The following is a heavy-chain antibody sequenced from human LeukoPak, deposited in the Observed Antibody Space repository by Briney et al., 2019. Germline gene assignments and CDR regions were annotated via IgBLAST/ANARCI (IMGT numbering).Heavy chain of an antibody. V-gene: IGHV1-2*02. J-gene: IGHJ4*02. Sequence: EASVKVSCKASGYTFTDYYMHWVRQAPGQGLEWMGWINPNSGGTNYAQKFQGRVTMTRDTSISTAYMELSRLRSDDTAVYYCARASYYYDSSGYPGYYFDYWGQGTLDTVSS. CDR1: GYTFTDYY. D-gene: IGHD3-22*01. CDR2: INPNSGGT. CDR3: ARASYYYDSSGYPGYYFDY.